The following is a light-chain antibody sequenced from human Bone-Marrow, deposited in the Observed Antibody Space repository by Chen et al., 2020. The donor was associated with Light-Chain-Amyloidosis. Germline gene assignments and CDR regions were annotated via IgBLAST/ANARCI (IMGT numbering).Light chain of an antibody. CDR2: DDS. CDR1: NIGSTS. Sequence: SYVLTQPSSVSVAPGQTATIACGGNNIGSTSVHWYQQAPGPAPLLVVYDDSDRPSGTPERFSGANSGSTATLTISGVEAGDEADYYCQVWDRSSDRPVFGGGTKLTVL. CDR3: QVWDRSSDRPV. J-gene: IGLJ3*02. V-gene: IGLV3-21*02.